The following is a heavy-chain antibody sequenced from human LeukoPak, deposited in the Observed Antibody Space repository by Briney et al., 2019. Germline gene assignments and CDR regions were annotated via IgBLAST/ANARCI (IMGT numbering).Heavy chain of an antibody. Sequence: GASVKVSCKASGYTFTGYYMHWVRQAPGQGLEWMGWIIPVFGTANYAEKFQDRVTITADKSTSTAYMELSSLRSEDTAMYYCAINQAGYCGGGSCYRHEFYYMDVWGKGTSVTVSS. CDR1: GYTFTGYY. V-gene: IGHV1-69*06. D-gene: IGHD2-15*01. CDR2: IIPVFGTA. J-gene: IGHJ6*03. CDR3: AINQAGYCGGGSCYRHEFYYMDV.